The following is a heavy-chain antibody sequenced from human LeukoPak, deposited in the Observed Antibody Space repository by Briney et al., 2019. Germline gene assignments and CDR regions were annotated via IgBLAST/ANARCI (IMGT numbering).Heavy chain of an antibody. Sequence: GGSLRLSCAASGFTFSSYEMNWVRQAPGKGLEWVSYISSSGSTIYYADSVKGQFTISRDNAKNSLYLQMNSLRAEDTAVYYCARDWWELPVYWGQGTLVTVSS. CDR2: ISSSGSTI. CDR1: GFTFSSYE. J-gene: IGHJ4*02. D-gene: IGHD1-26*01. CDR3: ARDWWELPVY. V-gene: IGHV3-48*03.